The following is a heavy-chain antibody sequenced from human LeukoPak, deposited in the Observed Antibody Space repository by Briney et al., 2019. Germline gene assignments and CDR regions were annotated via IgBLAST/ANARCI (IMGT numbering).Heavy chain of an antibody. CDR3: ARVRVSSGHHPWYFDY. Sequence: SETLSLTCTVSGGSISSYYWSWNRQSPGKGLEWIGYIYYSGSTDYNPSLKSRVTISVDTSKNQFSLKLSSVTAADTAVYYCARVRVSSGHHPWYFDYWGQGTLVTVTS. J-gene: IGHJ4*02. CDR1: GGSISSYY. CDR2: IYYSGST. V-gene: IGHV4-59*01. D-gene: IGHD3-22*01.